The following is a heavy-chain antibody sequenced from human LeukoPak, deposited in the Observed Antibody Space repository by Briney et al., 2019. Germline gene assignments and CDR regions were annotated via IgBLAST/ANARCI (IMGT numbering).Heavy chain of an antibody. Sequence: SETLSLTCTVSGGSISSYYWSWIRQPPGKGLEWIGYIYYSGSTNYNPSLKSRVTISVDTSKNQFSLKLSSVTAADTAVYYCARRVVVITESGVNWFDPWGQGTLVTVFS. D-gene: IGHD3-22*01. CDR2: IYYSGST. V-gene: IGHV4-59*08. J-gene: IGHJ5*02. CDR1: GGSISSYY. CDR3: ARRVVVITESGVNWFDP.